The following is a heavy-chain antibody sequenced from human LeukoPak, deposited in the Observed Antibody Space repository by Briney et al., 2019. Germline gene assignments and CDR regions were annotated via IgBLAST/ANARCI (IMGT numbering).Heavy chain of an antibody. J-gene: IGHJ4*02. V-gene: IGHV1-2*02. CDR3: ARKSAARAASEFDC. D-gene: IGHD6-25*01. CDR2: MNPNSGGT. CDR1: GYTFTAYY. Sequence: ASVKVSCKASGYTFTAYYIHWLRQAPGQGLEWMGWMNPNSGGTKYAQTFQGRVTMTRDTSISTAYIELSRLTSDDTALYYCARKSAARAASEFDCWGQGTLVTVSS.